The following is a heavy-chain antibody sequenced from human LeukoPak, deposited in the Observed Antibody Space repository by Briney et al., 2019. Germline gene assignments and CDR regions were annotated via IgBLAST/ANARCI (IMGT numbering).Heavy chain of an antibody. V-gene: IGHV4-34*01. D-gene: IGHD2-15*01. J-gene: IGHJ6*03. CDR1: GGSFSGYY. Sequence: PSETLSLTCAVYGGSFSGYYWSWIRQPPGKGLEWIGEINHSGSTNYNPSLKSRVTISVDTSKNQFSLKLSSVTAADTAVYYCARRYCSGGSCYSDYYYMDVWGKGTTVTVSS. CDR3: ARRYCSGGSCYSDYYYMDV. CDR2: INHSGST.